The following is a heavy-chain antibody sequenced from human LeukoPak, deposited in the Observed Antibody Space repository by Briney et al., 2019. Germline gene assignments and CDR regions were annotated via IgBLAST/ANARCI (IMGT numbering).Heavy chain of an antibody. CDR2: ISAHNGNT. Sequence: ASVKVPCKASGYTFTSYGISWVRQAPGQGLEWMGWISAHNGNTNYAQKLQGRVTMTTDTSTSTAYMELRSLRSDDTAVYYCARDPSLAAANNWFDPWGQGTLVTVSS. CDR1: GYTFTSYG. D-gene: IGHD6-13*01. CDR3: ARDPSLAAANNWFDP. J-gene: IGHJ5*02. V-gene: IGHV1-18*01.